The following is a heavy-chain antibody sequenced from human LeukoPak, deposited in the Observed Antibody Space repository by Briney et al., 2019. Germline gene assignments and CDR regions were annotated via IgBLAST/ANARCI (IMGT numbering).Heavy chain of an antibody. D-gene: IGHD4-17*01. CDR3: ARGDYGDNFDY. J-gene: IGHJ4*02. V-gene: IGHV4-59*01. Sequence: PSETLSLTCTVSGGSISSYYWSWIRQPPGKGLEWIGYIYYSGSTNYNPSLKSRVTISVDTSKNQFSLKLSSVTAADTAVYYCARGDYGDNFDYWGQGTLVTVSS. CDR1: GGSISSYY. CDR2: IYYSGST.